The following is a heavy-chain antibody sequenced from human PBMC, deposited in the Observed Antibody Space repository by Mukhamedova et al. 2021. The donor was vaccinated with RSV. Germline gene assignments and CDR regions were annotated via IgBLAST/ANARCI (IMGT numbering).Heavy chain of an antibody. Sequence: INAGNGNTKYSQKFQGRVTITRDTSASTAYMELSSLRSEDTAVYYCARNRAVANFPLWFAPWGQGTLVTVSS. CDR3: ARNRAVANFPLWFAP. J-gene: IGHJ5*02. V-gene: IGHV1-3*01. D-gene: IGHD6-19*01. CDR2: INAGNGNT.